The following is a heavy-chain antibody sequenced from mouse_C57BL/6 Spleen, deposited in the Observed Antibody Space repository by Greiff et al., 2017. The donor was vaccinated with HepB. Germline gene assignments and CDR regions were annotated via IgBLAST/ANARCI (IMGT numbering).Heavy chain of an antibody. V-gene: IGHV1-50*01. CDR3: ARRAGGPHYYAMDY. CDR1: GYTFTSYW. D-gene: IGHD3-1*01. Sequence: QVQLQQPGAELVKPGASVKLSCKASGYTFTSYWMQWVKQRPGQGLEWIGEIDPSDSYTNYNQKFKGKATLTVYTSSSTAYMQLSSLTSEDSAVYYCARRAGGPHYYAMDYWGQGTSVTVSS. CDR2: IDPSDSYT. J-gene: IGHJ4*01.